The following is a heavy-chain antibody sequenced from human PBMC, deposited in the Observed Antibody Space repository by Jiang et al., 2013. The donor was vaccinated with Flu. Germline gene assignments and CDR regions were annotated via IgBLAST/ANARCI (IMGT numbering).Heavy chain of an antibody. CDR2: IYSIGTT. CDR1: GFSVSSNY. Sequence: VQLVETGGGLVQPGGSLRLSCAASGFSVSSNYMNWVRQAPGKGLEWVSVIYSIGTTYYADSVKGRFTVSRDKSKNTLFLQMNSLRVEDTAVYYCARDPDGVYGGTYSEGYDVGVWGKGTTVTVSS. CDR3: ARDPDGVYGGTYSEGYDVGV. V-gene: IGHV3-53*02. D-gene: IGHD1-26*01. J-gene: IGHJ6*03.